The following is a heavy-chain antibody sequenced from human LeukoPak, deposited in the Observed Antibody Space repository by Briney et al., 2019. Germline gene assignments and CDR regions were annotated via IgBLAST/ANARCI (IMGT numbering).Heavy chain of an antibody. CDR3: ARRAGATYGYFDY. V-gene: IGHV4-39*01. J-gene: IGHJ4*02. D-gene: IGHD1-26*01. CDR2: IYYNGNT. CDR1: GGSISSSSYY. Sequence: SETLSLTCTFSGGSISSSSYYWGWIRQPPGKGLEWIGSIYYNGNTYYNPSLKSRVSISVDTSKNQFSLNVSSVTAADTAVYYCARRAGATYGYFDYWGQGTLVTVSS.